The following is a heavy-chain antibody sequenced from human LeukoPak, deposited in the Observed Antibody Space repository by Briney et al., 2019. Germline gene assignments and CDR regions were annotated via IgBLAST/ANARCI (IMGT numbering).Heavy chain of an antibody. CDR1: GGSFSGYY. J-gene: IGHJ4*02. CDR2: INHSGST. D-gene: IGHD6-13*01. Sequence: PSETLSLTCAVYGGSFSGYYWSWIRQPPGKGQEWIGEINHSGSTNYNPSLKSRVTISVDTSKNQFSLKLSSVTAADTAVYYCARGASYSSSWYPDYWGQGTLVTVSS. V-gene: IGHV4-34*01. CDR3: ARGASYSSSWYPDY.